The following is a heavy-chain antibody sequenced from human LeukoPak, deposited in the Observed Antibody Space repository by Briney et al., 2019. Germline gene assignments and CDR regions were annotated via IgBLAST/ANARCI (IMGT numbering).Heavy chain of an antibody. V-gene: IGHV1-46*01. CDR3: AALLSGTGYFDY. Sequence: ASEKVSCKASGYTFTSYYMHWVRQAPGQGLEWMGIINPSGGSTSYAQKFQGRVTMTRDTSTSTVYMELSSLRSEDTAVYYCAALLSGTGYFDYWGQGTLVTVSS. D-gene: IGHD3-10*01. CDR1: GYTFTSYY. CDR2: INPSGGST. J-gene: IGHJ4*02.